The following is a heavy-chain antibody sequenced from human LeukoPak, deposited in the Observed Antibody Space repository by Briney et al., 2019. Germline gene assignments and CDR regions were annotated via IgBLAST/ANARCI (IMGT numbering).Heavy chain of an antibody. Sequence: GGSLRLSCAASGFTFSSYWINWVRQAPGKGLEWVANIKQDGSEKYYVDSVKGRFTISRDNAKNSLYLQMNSLRAEDTAVYYCAREEYSSSSGLDYWGQGTLVTVSS. CDR2: IKQDGSEK. CDR1: GFTFSSYW. CDR3: AREEYSSSSGLDY. D-gene: IGHD6-6*01. V-gene: IGHV3-7*01. J-gene: IGHJ4*02.